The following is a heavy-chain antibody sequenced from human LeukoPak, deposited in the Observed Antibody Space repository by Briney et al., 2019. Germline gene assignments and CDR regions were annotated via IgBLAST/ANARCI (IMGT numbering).Heavy chain of an antibody. Sequence: GGSLRLSCAASGFTFSSYAMHWVRQAPGKGLEYVSAISSSGDSRFYANSVKGRFTISRDNSKNTLYLQMGSLRSDDTAVYYCARGQQLVTTRHFDYWGQGTLVTVSS. V-gene: IGHV3-64*01. CDR3: ARGQQLVTTRHFDY. D-gene: IGHD6-13*01. CDR1: GFTFSSYA. CDR2: ISSSGDSR. J-gene: IGHJ4*02.